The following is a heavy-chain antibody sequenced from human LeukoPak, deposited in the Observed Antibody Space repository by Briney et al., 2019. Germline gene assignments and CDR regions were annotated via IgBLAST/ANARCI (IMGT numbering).Heavy chain of an antibody. D-gene: IGHD3-16*02. J-gene: IGHJ3*02. CDR3: ARTYYDYVWASYRGVRGAFDI. V-gene: IGHV1-18*01. CDR1: GYTFTSYG. Sequence: ASVKVSCKASGYTFTSYGISWVRQAPGQGLEWMGWISAYNGNTNYAQKLQGRVTMTTDTSTSTAYMELRSLRSDDTAVYYCARTYYDYVWASYRGVRGAFDIWGQGTMVTVSS. CDR2: ISAYNGNT.